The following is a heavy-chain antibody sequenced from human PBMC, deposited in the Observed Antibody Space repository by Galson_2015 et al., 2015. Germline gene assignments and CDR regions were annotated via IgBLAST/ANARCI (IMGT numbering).Heavy chain of an antibody. CDR1: GFSLATPGVG. J-gene: IGHJ4*01. Sequence: PALVTPPPSLTLACTFSGFSLATPGVGVGCIRQPPGTTLQWLGLIYYDDDKRYSPSLKSRHTLTKDTSNNQGLLMMTNMVPADTATYFCVHYYYDNSGRRFGFWGQGTLVTVSS. CDR2: IYYDDDK. CDR3: VHYYYDNSGRRFGF. D-gene: IGHD3-22*01. V-gene: IGHV2-5*02.